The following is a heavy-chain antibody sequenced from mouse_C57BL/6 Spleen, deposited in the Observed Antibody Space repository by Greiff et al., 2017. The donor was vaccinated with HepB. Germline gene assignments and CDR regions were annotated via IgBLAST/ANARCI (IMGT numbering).Heavy chain of an antibody. V-gene: IGHV5-9-1*02. Sequence: DVQLVESGEGLVKPGGSLKLSCAASGFTFSSYAMSWVRQTPEKRLEWVAYISSGGDYIYYADTVKGRFTISRDNARNTLYLQMSSLKSEDTAMYYCTRGYGSSYRFAYWGQGTLVTVSA. CDR2: ISSGGDYI. J-gene: IGHJ3*01. CDR3: TRGYGSSYRFAY. D-gene: IGHD1-1*01. CDR1: GFTFSSYA.